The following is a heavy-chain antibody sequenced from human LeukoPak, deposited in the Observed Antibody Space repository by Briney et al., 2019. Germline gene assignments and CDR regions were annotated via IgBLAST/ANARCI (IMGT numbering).Heavy chain of an antibody. D-gene: IGHD2-15*01. CDR3: ARGLGVVVVAATPGYYYMDV. J-gene: IGHJ6*03. CDR1: GGSFSGYY. V-gene: IGHV4-34*01. Sequence: PSETLSLTCAVYGGSFSGYYWSWIRQPPGKGLEWIGEINHSGSTNYNPSLKSRVTISVDTSKNQFSLKLSSVTAAGTAVYYCARGLGVVVVAATPGYYYMDVWGKGTTVTVSS. CDR2: INHSGST.